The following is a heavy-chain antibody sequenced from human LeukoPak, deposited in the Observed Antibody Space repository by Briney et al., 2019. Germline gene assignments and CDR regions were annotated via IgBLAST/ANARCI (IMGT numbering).Heavy chain of an antibody. CDR3: AKDNWNYEGNFDY. J-gene: IGHJ4*02. D-gene: IGHD1-7*01. CDR2: ISGSGGST. V-gene: IGHV3-23*01. CDR1: GFMFNNYW. Sequence: GGSLRLSCEGSGFMFNNYWMSWVRQAPGKGLEWVSAISGSGGSTYYADSVKGRFTISRDNSKNTLYLQMNSLRAEDTAVYYCAKDNWNYEGNFDYWGQGTLVTVSS.